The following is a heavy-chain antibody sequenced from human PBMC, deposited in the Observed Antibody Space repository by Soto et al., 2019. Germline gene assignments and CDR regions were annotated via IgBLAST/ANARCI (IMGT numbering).Heavy chain of an antibody. CDR1: GYTFSSYA. CDR2: ISAYNGNT. V-gene: IGHV1-18*01. J-gene: IGHJ4*02. CDR3: ARDVTPPDY. Sequence: QVQLVQSGAEVKKPGASVKVSCKASGYTFSSYAFSWVRQAPGQGLEWMGWISAYNGNTNNAKKFQGRVTMTTDTSTSTAYRELRSLRSDATAVYYCARDVTPPDYWGQGTLVTVSS.